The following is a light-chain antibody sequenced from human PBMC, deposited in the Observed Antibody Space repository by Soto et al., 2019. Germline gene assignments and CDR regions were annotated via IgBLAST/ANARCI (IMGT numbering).Light chain of an antibody. V-gene: IGKV3-20*01. J-gene: IGKJ5*01. Sequence: ALTQSPGTLSSSPGERATLSFSASQSVSSNYLAWYQQKPGQAPRLLIYGASGRATGIPDRFSGSGSGTDFTLTISRLEPEDFSVFYCQQYGTSEIIFGQGTRLEIK. CDR1: QSVSSNY. CDR2: GAS. CDR3: QQYGTSEII.